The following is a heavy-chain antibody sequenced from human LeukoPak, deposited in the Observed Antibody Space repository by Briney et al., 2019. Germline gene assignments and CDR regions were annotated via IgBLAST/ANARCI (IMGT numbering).Heavy chain of an antibody. V-gene: IGHV4-39*07. CDR2: IYYSGST. D-gene: IGHD3-3*01. CDR1: GGSISSSSYY. Sequence: PSETLSLTCTVSGGSISSSSYYWGWIRQPPGKGLEWIGSIYYSGSTYYNPSLKSRVTISVDTSKNQFSLKLSSVTAADTAVYYCARESELRFLEWLLDYWGQGTLVTVSS. J-gene: IGHJ4*02. CDR3: ARESELRFLEWLLDY.